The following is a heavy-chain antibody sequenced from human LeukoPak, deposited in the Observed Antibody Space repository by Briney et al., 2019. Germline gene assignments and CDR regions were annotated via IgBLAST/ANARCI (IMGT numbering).Heavy chain of an antibody. CDR3: AREGCSSTSCYPPYYFDY. V-gene: IGHV4-61*02. J-gene: IGHJ4*02. D-gene: IGHD2-2*01. CDR1: GGSISSGSYY. Sequence: PSETLSLTSTVSGGSISSGSYYWGWIRQPAGKGLEWIGRIYTSGGTNYNPSLKSRVTISVDTSKNQFSLKLSSVTAADTAVYYCAREGCSSTSCYPPYYFDYWGQGTLVTVSS. CDR2: IYTSGGT.